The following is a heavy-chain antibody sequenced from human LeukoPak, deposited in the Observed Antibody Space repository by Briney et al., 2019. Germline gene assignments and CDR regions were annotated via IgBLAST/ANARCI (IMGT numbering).Heavy chain of an antibody. Sequence: GGSLRLSCAASGFTFSSYAMSWVRQAPGKGLEWVSTITTSDGNTYYADSVKGRFTVSRDNSKNTLYLQMNSLRAEDTAAYYCAKDGGLWVSAHWGDSWGRGTLVTVSS. CDR3: AKDGGLWVSAHWGDS. CDR2: ITTSDGNT. V-gene: IGHV3-23*01. D-gene: IGHD7-27*01. J-gene: IGHJ4*02. CDR1: GFTFSSYA.